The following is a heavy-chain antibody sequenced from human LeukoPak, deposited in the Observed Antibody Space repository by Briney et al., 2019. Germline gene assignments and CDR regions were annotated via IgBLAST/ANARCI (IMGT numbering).Heavy chain of an antibody. J-gene: IGHJ4*02. V-gene: IGHV4-34*01. CDR2: INHSGST. CDR3: AREWYGDSLDY. CDR1: GGSFSGYY. D-gene: IGHD4-17*01. Sequence: SETLSLTCAVYGGSFSGYYWSWIRQPPGKGLEWIGEINHSGSTNYNPSLKSRVTISVDTSKNQFSLKLSSVTAADTAVYYCAREWYGDSLDYWGQGTLVTVSS.